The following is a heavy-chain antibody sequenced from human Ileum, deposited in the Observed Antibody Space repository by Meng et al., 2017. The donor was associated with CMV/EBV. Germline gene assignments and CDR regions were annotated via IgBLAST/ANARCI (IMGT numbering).Heavy chain of an antibody. CDR1: GASISRYD. V-gene: IGHV4-4*07. CDR3: ARAAARGVPVDF. D-gene: IGHD3-10*01. Sequence: QVQLQESGPGLVKPSETLSLTCTVFGASISRYDWTWIRQPAGKGLEFIGRIHSSGNTDYNPSLMSRVTMSIDTSKNQLSLNLNSVTAADTAVYYCARAAARGVPVDFWGQGMLVTVSS. CDR2: IHSSGNT. J-gene: IGHJ4*02.